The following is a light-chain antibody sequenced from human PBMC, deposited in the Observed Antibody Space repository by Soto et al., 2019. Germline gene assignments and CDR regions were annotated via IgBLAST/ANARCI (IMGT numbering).Light chain of an antibody. CDR2: DAS. CDR3: QQYYNLPLT. Sequence: DIQMTKSPSYLSASIGDRVTITCQASRHVGNYVNWYQQKPGKAPNVLFYDASHFETGVQLRFSGIGSGTHSPFNISSLQPEDLATYFCQQYYNLPLTLGGGSKVEI. V-gene: IGKV1-33*01. CDR1: RHVGNY. J-gene: IGKJ4*01.